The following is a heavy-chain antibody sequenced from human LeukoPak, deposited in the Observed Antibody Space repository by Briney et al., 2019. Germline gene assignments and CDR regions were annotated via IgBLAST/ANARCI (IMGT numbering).Heavy chain of an antibody. Sequence: MTSETLSLTCAVYGGSFSGYYWSWIRQPPGKGLEWIGEINHSGSTNYNPSLKSRVTISVDTSKNQFSLKMRSVTAADTAVYYCARGRIAAATTYYFDYWGQGSLVTVSS. CDR3: ARGRIAAATTYYFDY. J-gene: IGHJ4*02. CDR1: GGSFSGYY. D-gene: IGHD6-13*01. CDR2: INHSGST. V-gene: IGHV4-34*01.